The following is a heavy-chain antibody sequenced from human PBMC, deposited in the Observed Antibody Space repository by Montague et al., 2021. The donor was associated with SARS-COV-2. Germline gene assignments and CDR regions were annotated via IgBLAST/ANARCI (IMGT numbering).Heavy chain of an antibody. CDR2: IYYTGST. D-gene: IGHD3-22*01. CDR3: ASRHDSSGYYVF. J-gene: IGHJ4*02. V-gene: IGHV4-59*08. CDR1: GGSISSYY. Sequence: SETLSLTCTVSGGSISSYYWSWIRQPPGKGQEWIGYIYYTGSTNYNPSLRSRVTISVDTSKKQFSLKLNSVTAADTAVYYCASRHDSSGYYVFWGQGTLVTVSS.